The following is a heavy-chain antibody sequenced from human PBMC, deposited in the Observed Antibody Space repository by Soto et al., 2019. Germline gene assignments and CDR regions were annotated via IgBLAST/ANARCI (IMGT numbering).Heavy chain of an antibody. J-gene: IGHJ6*01. CDR2: IYYSGST. D-gene: IGHD4-17*01. V-gene: IGHV4-31*03. Sequence: QVQLQESGQGLVKPSQTLSLTCTVSGGSISSGGYYWSWIRQHPGKGLEWIGYIYYSGSTYYNPSLKSRVTISVDTSKNQFSLKLSSVTAADTAVYYCARDRDVDYTYYGMDVWGQGNTVTVSS. CDR1: GGSISSGGYY. CDR3: ARDRDVDYTYYGMDV.